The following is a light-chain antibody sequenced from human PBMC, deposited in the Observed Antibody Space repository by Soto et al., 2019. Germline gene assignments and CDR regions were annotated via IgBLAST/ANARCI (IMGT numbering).Light chain of an antibody. CDR2: GAS. J-gene: IGKJ1*01. V-gene: IGKV3-20*01. Sequence: EIVLTQSPGTRSLSPGERATLSCRASQSFNSIYLAWYQQKPGQAPRLLIYGASSRATGIPDRFSGSGSGKDFTLTISRLEPEDFAVYYCHQYASCTFGQGTKV. CDR1: QSFNSIY. CDR3: HQYASCT.